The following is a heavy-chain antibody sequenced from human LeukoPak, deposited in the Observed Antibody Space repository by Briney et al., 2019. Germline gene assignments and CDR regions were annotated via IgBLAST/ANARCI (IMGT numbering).Heavy chain of an antibody. CDR1: RYTFTSYG. D-gene: IGHD2-2*01. Sequence: ASVKVSCKASRYTFTSYGISWVRPAPGQGLEWMGWISAYNGNTNYAQKFQGRVTITADKSTSTAYMELSSLRSEDTAVYYCARDIGVVVPAATQNDAFDIWGQGTTVTVSS. CDR3: ARDIGVVVPAATQNDAFDI. J-gene: IGHJ3*02. CDR2: ISAYNGNT. V-gene: IGHV1-18*01.